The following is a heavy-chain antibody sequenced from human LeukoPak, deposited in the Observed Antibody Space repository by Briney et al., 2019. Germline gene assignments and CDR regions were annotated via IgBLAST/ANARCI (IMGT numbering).Heavy chain of an antibody. J-gene: IGHJ4*02. D-gene: IGHD3-10*01. Sequence: GGSLRLSCAASGFTFSSYEMNWVRLAPGKGLEWVSYISSSGSTIYYADSVKGRFTISRDNSKNTLYLQMNSLRAEDTAVYYCAKDRSGSYNTFDYWGQGTLVTVSS. V-gene: IGHV3-48*03. CDR2: ISSSGSTI. CDR3: AKDRSGSYNTFDY. CDR1: GFTFSSYE.